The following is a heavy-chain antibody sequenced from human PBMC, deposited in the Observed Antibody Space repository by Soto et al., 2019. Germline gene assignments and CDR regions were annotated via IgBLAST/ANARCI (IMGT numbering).Heavy chain of an antibody. CDR1: GFTFSSYA. J-gene: IGHJ3*02. CDR3: AKPPRRGGSGKQNVFNI. CDR2: ISGSGGST. D-gene: IGHD2-15*01. Sequence: PGGSLRLSCAASGFTFSSYAMSWVRQAPGKGLEWVSAISGSGGSTYYADSVKGRFTISRDNSKNTLYLQMNSLRAEDTAVYYCAKPPRRGGSGKQNVFNIGGQGTMVPVS. V-gene: IGHV3-23*01.